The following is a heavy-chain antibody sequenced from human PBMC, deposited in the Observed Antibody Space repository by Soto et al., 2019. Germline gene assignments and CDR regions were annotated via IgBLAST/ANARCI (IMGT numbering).Heavy chain of an antibody. D-gene: IGHD2-15*01. J-gene: IGHJ4*02. V-gene: IGHV3-48*01. CDR2: ISSSSSTI. Sequence: PGGSLRLSCAASGFTFSSYSMNWVRQAPGKGLEWVSYISSSSSTIYYADSVKGRFTISRDNSKNTLYLQMNSLRAEDTAVYYCAQLQLWVPFRYCSGGSCYSRFDYWGQGTLVTVSS. CDR1: GFTFSSYS. CDR3: AQLQLWVPFRYCSGGSCYSRFDY.